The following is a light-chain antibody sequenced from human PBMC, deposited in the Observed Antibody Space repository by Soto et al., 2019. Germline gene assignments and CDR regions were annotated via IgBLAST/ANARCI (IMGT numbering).Light chain of an antibody. CDR1: SSNIGSNY. Sequence: QSVLTQPPSASGTPGQRVTISCSGSSSNIGSNYVYWYQQLPGTAPKLLIYRNNQRPSGVSDRFSGSKSGTSASLAISGLRSEDEADYYCAAWDDSLSGPGVFGGGTKLTVL. J-gene: IGLJ3*02. CDR3: AAWDDSLSGPGV. CDR2: RNN. V-gene: IGLV1-47*01.